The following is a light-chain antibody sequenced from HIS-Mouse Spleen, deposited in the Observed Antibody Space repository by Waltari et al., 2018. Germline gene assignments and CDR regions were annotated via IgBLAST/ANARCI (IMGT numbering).Light chain of an antibody. V-gene: IGLV3-1*01. CDR2: KDS. CDR3: QAWDSSTYV. CDR1: KLGDKY. J-gene: IGLJ1*01. Sequence: SYELTQPPSVSVSPGQTASITCSGDKLGDKYACWYQQKPGQSPVLVIYKDSQRPSGIPERFSGSTSGNTATLTISGTQAMDEADYYCQAWDSSTYVFGTGTKVTVL.